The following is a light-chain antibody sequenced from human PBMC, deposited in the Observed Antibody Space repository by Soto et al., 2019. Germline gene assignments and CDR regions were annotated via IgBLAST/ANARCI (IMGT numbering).Light chain of an antibody. V-gene: IGKV3-20*01. CDR3: QQYGSSPQWT. CDR1: QSVSSSY. Sequence: EIGLTQSPGTLSLSPGERATLSCRASQSVSSSYLAWYQQKPGQAPRLLIYGASSRATGIPDRFSGSGSGTDFPLTISRLEPEAFAVYYCQQYGSSPQWTFGQGTKVEIK. J-gene: IGKJ1*01. CDR2: GAS.